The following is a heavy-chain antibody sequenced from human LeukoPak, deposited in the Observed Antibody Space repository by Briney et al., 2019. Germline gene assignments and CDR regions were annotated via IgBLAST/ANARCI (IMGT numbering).Heavy chain of an antibody. CDR2: ISSSGSTI. D-gene: IGHD3-22*01. CDR1: GFTFSSYE. CDR3: ARDYYDSSGYLPLGY. J-gene: IGHJ4*02. V-gene: IGHV3-48*03. Sequence: GGSLRLSCAASGFTFSSYEMNWVRQAPGKGLEWVSYISSSGSTIYYADSVKGRFTISRDNAKNSLYLQMNSLRAEDTAVYYCARDYYDSSGYLPLGYWGQGTLVTVCS.